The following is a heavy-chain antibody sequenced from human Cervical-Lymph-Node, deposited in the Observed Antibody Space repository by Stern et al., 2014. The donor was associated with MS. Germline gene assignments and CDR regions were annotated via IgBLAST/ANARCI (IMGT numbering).Heavy chain of an antibody. CDR2: INPNRGET. CDR3: ARVTRHFENRLYFGMDV. V-gene: IGHV1-2*06. J-gene: IGHJ6*02. Sequence: QVQLVQSAAEVKKPGASVKVSCEASGYTFNAYYIHWVRQAPGRGLEWMGRINPNRGETKYAQKFQGRVTMTRYTSNTAYMELSRVTSDDTAVFYCARVTRHFENRLYFGMDVWGQGTTVTVSS. D-gene: IGHD1-14*01. CDR1: GYTFNAYY.